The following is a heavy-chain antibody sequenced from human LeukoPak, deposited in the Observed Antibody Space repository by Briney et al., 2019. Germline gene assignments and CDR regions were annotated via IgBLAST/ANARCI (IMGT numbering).Heavy chain of an antibody. CDR2: IWYDGSNK. CDR3: ARDALRGWFDP. Sequence: GGSLRLSCAASGFTFSSYGMHWGRQAPGKGLGWGAVIWYDGSNKYYADSVKGRVTISRDNSKNTLYLQMNSLRAEDTAVYYCARDALRGWFDPWGQGTLVTVSS. J-gene: IGHJ5*02. CDR1: GFTFSSYG. V-gene: IGHV3-33*01.